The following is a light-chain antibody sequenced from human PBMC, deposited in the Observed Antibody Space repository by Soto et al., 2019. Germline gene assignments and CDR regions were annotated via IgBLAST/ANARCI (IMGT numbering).Light chain of an antibody. J-gene: IGLJ1*01. V-gene: IGLV1-40*01. CDR2: GNS. CDR3: QSYDSSLRGSDV. CDR1: SSNIGAGYD. Sequence: QSVLTQPPSVSGAPGQRVTIFCTGSSSNIGAGYDVHWYQQLPGTAPKLLIYGNSNRPSGVPDRFSGSKSGTSASLAITGLQAEDEADYYCQSYDSSLRGSDVFGTGTKVTVL.